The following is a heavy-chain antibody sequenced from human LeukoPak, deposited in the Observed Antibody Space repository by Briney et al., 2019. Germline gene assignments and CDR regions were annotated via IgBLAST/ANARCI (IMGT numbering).Heavy chain of an antibody. Sequence: SGGSLRLSCAASGFTFSSYAMSWVRQAPGKGLEWVSAISGSGVATYYADSVKGRLTISRDNSKNTLYLQMNSLRAGDTAVYYCAKGNYDFWSGYPGLSYFDYWGQGTLVTVSS. CDR3: AKGNYDFWSGYPGLSYFDY. D-gene: IGHD3-3*01. CDR1: GFTFSSYA. V-gene: IGHV3-23*01. J-gene: IGHJ4*02. CDR2: ISGSGVAT.